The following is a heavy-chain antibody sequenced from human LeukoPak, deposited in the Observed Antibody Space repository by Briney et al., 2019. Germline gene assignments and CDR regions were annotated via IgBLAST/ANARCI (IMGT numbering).Heavy chain of an antibody. D-gene: IGHD1-1*01. CDR1: GFTFSSYS. Sequence: NPGGSLRLSCAASGFTFSSYSMNWVRQAPGKGLEWVSSITSSSRYIYYADSVKGRFTISRDNAKNSLYLQMNSLRAEDTAIYYCATSPGELEFDYWGQGTLVTVSP. CDR2: ITSSSRYI. CDR3: ATSPGELEFDY. V-gene: IGHV3-21*01. J-gene: IGHJ4*02.